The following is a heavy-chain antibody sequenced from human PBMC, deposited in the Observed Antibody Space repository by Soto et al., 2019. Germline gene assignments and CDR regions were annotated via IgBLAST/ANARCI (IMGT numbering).Heavy chain of an antibody. CDR1: GSSFSGYW. J-gene: IGHJ5*02. CDR2: IKEDGTEQ. D-gene: IGHD4-4*01. Sequence: AGGSLRLSCAASGSSFSGYWMSWVRQAPGKGPEWVANIKEDGTEQHYVDSVKGRFTISRDNSENSLFLQMNNLRAEDSAIYYCAITTSTVSYWFDPWGPGTQVTVSS. V-gene: IGHV3-7*03. CDR3: AITTSTVSYWFDP.